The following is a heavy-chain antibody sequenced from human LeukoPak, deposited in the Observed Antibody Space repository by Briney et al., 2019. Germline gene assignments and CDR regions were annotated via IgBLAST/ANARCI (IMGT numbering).Heavy chain of an antibody. CDR1: GFTFSRYD. V-gene: IGHV3-13*01. Sequence: GGSLRLHCAASGFTFSRYDMQCVGQAIEKGLKWVSAIGSAGETYYPGSVKGPFTISREKGKHSLYLQMNRLKAGDTAVYYCASGGMHGAFDIWGQGTMVNVSS. CDR2: IGSAGET. CDR3: ASGGMHGAFDI. D-gene: IGHD3-16*01. J-gene: IGHJ3*02.